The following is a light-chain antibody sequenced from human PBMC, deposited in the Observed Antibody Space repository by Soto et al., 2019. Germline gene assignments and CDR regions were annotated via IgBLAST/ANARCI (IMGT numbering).Light chain of an antibody. V-gene: IGKV1-5*01. Sequence: DIQMTQSPATLSASVGDRVTITCRASQSITTWLAWYQQKPGKAPNLLIYDASTLESWVPSRFSGSGSGTDFTLTINSLQPDDVATYYCQQYNTYSGTFGQGTKVDI. J-gene: IGKJ1*01. CDR2: DAS. CDR3: QQYNTYSGT. CDR1: QSITTW.